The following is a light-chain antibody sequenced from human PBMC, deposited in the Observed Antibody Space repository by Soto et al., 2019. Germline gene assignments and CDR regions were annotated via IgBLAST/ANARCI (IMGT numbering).Light chain of an antibody. CDR3: QQYGSSRFT. J-gene: IGKJ3*01. CDR2: GAS. CDR1: QSISSSY. V-gene: IGKV3-20*01. Sequence: TQSPSTLSASVGDTVTVTCRASQSISSSYLAWYQQKPGQAPRLLIYGASNRATGIPDRFSGGGSGTDFTLTISRLEPEDFAVYYCQQYGSSRFTFGPGTKVDV.